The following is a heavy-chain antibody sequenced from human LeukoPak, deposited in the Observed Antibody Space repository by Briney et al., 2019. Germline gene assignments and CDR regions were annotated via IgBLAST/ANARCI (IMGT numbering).Heavy chain of an antibody. J-gene: IGHJ4*02. CDR2: IYYSGST. D-gene: IGHD3-3*01. CDR3: ARAPIFGVVHYFDY. CDR1: GGSISSYY. V-gene: IGHV4-59*01. Sequence: SETLSLTCTVSGGSISSYYWSWIRQPPGKGLEWIGYIYYSGSTNYNPSLKSRVTISVDTSKNQFPLKLSSVTAADTAVYYCARAPIFGVVHYFDYWGQGTLVTVSS.